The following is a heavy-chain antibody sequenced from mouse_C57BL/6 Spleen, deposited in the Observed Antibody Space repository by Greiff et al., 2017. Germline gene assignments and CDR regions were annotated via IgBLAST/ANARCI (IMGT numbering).Heavy chain of an antibody. J-gene: IGHJ2*01. CDR3: ARQPRDYLDY. D-gene: IGHD3-3*01. CDR1: GYAFSSSW. CDR2: IYPGDGDT. Sequence: QVQLQQSGPELVKPGASVKISCKASGYAFSSSWMNWVKQRPGKGLEWIGRIYPGDGDTNYNGKFKGKATLTADKSSSTAYMQLSSLTSEDSAVYFCARQPRDYLDYWGQGTTLTVSS. V-gene: IGHV1-82*01.